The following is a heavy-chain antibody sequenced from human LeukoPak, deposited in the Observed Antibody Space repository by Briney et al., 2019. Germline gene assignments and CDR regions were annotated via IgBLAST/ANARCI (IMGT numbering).Heavy chain of an antibody. CDR1: GGTFSSYA. CDR3: ARVQRLPFYSGNHYEYLQH. D-gene: IGHD1-26*01. J-gene: IGHJ1*01. Sequence: ASVKVSCKASGGTFSSYAISWVRQAPGQGLEWMGGIIPIFGTANYAQKFQGRVTITADESTSTAYMELSSLRSEDTAVYYCARVQRLPFYSGNHYEYLQHWGQGTLVTVSS. V-gene: IGHV1-69*13. CDR2: IIPIFGTA.